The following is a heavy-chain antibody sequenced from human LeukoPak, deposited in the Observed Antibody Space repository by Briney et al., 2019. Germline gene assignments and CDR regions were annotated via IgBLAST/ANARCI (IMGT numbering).Heavy chain of an antibody. CDR2: ISSIVSYM. D-gene: IGHD2-2*01. CDR1: GFTFNDYH. CDR3: ARILSCSSTTCFGGYFDS. V-gene: IGHV3-11*04. Sequence: PGGSLRLSCAASGFTFNDYHMSWLRQAPGKGLEWIPYISSIVSYMYYADSVRGRFTISRDSAKNSLYLQMNSLRAEDTAVYYCARILSCSSTTCFGGYFDSWGQGTPVTVSS. J-gene: IGHJ4*02.